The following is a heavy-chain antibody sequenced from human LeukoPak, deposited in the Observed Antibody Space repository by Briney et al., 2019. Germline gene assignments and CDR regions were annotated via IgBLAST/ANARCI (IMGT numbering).Heavy chain of an antibody. CDR2: IYYSGST. J-gene: IGHJ4*02. CDR1: GGSISSGDYY. V-gene: IGHV4-30-4*02. D-gene: IGHD4-11*01. CDR3: ARDVGGNYQYFDY. Sequence: SETLSLTCTVSGGSISSGDYYWSWIRQPPGKGLEWIGYIYYSGSTYYNPSLKSRVTISVDTSKNQFSLKLSSVTAADTAMYYCARDVGGNYQYFDYWGQGTLVTVSS.